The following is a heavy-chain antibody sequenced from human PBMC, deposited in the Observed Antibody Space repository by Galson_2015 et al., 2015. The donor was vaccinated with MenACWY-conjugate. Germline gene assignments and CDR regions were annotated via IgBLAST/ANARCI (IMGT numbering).Heavy chain of an antibody. CDR3: ASTPSLTAEYFQH. V-gene: IGHV1-24*01. CDR2: FDPEDGET. Sequence: SVKVSCKVSGYTLTELSMHWVRQAPGKGLEWMGGFDPEDGETIYAQKFQGRVTMTEDTSTDTAYMELSSLRSVDTAVYYCASTPSLTAEYFQHWGQGTLVTVSS. J-gene: IGHJ1*01. D-gene: IGHD2-2*01. CDR1: GYTLTELS.